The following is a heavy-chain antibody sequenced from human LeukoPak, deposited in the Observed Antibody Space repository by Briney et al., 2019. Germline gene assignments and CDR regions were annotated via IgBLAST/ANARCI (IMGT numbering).Heavy chain of an antibody. CDR1: GFTFSSYA. CDR2: ISSSGSTM. Sequence: GGSLRLSCAASGFTFSSYAMHWVRQAPGKGLEWVSYISSSGSTMLYPDSVKGRFTISRDNAKKSLYLQLNSLRAGDTAVYYCARALHDAFDIWGQGTMVSVSS. V-gene: IGHV3-48*03. CDR3: ARALHDAFDI. J-gene: IGHJ3*02.